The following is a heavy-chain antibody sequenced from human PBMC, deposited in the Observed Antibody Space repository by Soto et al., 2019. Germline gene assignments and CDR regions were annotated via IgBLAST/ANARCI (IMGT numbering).Heavy chain of an antibody. CDR3: ARVSGIYYYGMDV. D-gene: IGHD3-10*01. Sequence: SETLSLTCAVSGGSISSGGYSWSWVRQPPGKGLEWIGYIYHSGSTYYNPSLKSRVTISVDTPKNQFSLKLSSVTAADTAVYYCARVSGIYYYGMDVWGQGTTVTVSS. V-gene: IGHV4-30-2*01. CDR1: GGSISSGGYS. J-gene: IGHJ6*02. CDR2: IYHSGST.